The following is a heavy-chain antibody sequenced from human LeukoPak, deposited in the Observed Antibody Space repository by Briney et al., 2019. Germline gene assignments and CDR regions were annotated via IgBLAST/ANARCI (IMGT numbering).Heavy chain of an antibody. CDR3: ARDEGAAAGKGLDY. Sequence: GGSLRLSCAAFGFTVSSNYMSWVRQAPGKGLEWVSVIYSGGSTYYADSVKGRFTISRDNSKNTLYLQMNSLRAEDTAVYYCARDEGAAAGKGLDYWGQGTLVTVSS. CDR1: GFTVSSNY. J-gene: IGHJ4*02. D-gene: IGHD6-13*01. V-gene: IGHV3-53*01. CDR2: IYSGGST.